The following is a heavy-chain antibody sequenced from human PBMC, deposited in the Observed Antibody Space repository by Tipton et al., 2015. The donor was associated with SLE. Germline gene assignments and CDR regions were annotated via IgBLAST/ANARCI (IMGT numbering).Heavy chain of an antibody. CDR1: GFTFGDYA. V-gene: IGHV3-49*04. D-gene: IGHD2-15*01. J-gene: IGHJ4*02. Sequence: SLRLSCAASGFTFGDYAMSWVRQAPGKGLEWVGFIRSKAYGGTTEYAASVKGRFTISRDDSKSIAYLQMNSLKTEDTAVCYCVVVDLDYWGQGTLVTVSS. CDR2: IRSKAYGGTT. CDR3: VVVDLDY.